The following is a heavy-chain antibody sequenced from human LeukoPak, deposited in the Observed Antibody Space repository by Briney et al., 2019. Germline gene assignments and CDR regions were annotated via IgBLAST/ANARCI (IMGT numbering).Heavy chain of an antibody. CDR3: ARRGGDRVGANHRGFDY. D-gene: IGHD1-26*01. J-gene: IGHJ4*02. Sequence: PGGSLRLSCAASGFTVSNTYMSWVRQAPGKGLEWVSLIYSGGGTYSADSVKGRFTISRDNSKNTLYLQMNSLRAEDTAVYYCARRGGDRVGANHRGFDYWGQGTLVTVSS. V-gene: IGHV3-53*05. CDR1: GFTVSNTY. CDR2: IYSGGGT.